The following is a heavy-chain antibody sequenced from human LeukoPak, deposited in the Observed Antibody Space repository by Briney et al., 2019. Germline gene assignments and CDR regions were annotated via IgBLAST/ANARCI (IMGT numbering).Heavy chain of an antibody. J-gene: IGHJ5*02. CDR2: IYYSGST. CDR1: GGSVSSYY. D-gene: IGHD1/OR15-1a*01. V-gene: IGHV4-59*02. Sequence: SETLSLTCTVSGGSVSSYYWSWIRQPPGKGLEWIGYIYYSGSTNYNPSLKSRVTISVDTSKNQFSLKLSSVTAADTAVYYCARGTRRALTYNWFDPWGQGTLVTVSS. CDR3: ARGTRRALTYNWFDP.